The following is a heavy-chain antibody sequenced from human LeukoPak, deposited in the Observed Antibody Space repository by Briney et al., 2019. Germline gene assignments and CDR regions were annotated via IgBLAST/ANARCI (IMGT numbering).Heavy chain of an antibody. CDR1: GFTFSSYG. D-gene: IGHD3-9*01. J-gene: IGHJ4*02. Sequence: GGSLRLSCAASGFTFSSYGMYWVRQAPGKGLEWVAFIRYDGSNKYYADSVKGRFTVSRDNSKNTLYLQMKSLRAEDTAVYYCAKVLRYFDWLLPPIDYWGQGTLVTVSS. CDR3: AKVLRYFDWLLPPIDY. CDR2: IRYDGSNK. V-gene: IGHV3-30*02.